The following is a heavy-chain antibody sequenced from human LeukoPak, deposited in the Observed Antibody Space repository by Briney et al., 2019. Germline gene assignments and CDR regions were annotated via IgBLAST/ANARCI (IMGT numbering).Heavy chain of an antibody. CDR2: ISYDGSNK. D-gene: IGHD5-12*01. CDR1: GFTFSSYA. CDR3: ASSGIRGVTTILFGL. Sequence: HPGRSLRLSCAASGFTFSSYAMHWVRQAPGKGLEWVAVISYDGSNKYYADSVKGRFTISRDNSKNTLYLQMNSLRAEDTAVYCCASSGIRGVTTILFGLWGQGTLVTVSS. J-gene: IGHJ4*02. V-gene: IGHV3-30-3*01.